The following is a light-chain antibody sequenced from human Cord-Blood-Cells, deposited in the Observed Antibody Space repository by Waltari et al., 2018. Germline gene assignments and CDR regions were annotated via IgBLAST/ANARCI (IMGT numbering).Light chain of an antibody. CDR1: QSISSY. J-gene: IGKJ4*01. Sequence: DIQMTQSPSSLSASVGDRVTITCRASQSISSYLNWYQQKPGKAPKLLIYAAYSLQSGVPSRFSGSGSGTDFTLTISSLQPEDFATYYCQQSYSILTFGGGTKVEIK. V-gene: IGKV1-39*01. CDR2: AAY. CDR3: QQSYSILT.